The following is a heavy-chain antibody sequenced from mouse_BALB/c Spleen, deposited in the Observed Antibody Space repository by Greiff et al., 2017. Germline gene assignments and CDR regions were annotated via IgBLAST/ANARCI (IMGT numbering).Heavy chain of an antibody. V-gene: IGHV1-14*01. J-gene: IGHJ3*01. CDR1: GYAFTSYN. CDR2: INPYNDGT. Sequence: EVQLQQSGPELVKPGASVKVSCKASGYAFTSYNMYWVKQSHGKSLEWIGYINPYNDGTKYNEKFKGKATLTSDKSSSTAYMELSSLTSEDSAVYYCARGWFAYWGQGTLVTVSA. CDR3: ARGWFAY.